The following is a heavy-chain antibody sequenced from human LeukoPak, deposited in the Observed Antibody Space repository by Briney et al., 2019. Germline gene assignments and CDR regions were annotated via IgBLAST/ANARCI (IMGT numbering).Heavy chain of an antibody. CDR2: ISGSGGST. D-gene: IGHD6-19*01. CDR3: AKDRIAVASYFDY. Sequence: GGSLRLSCAASGFTFNNYGMTWVRQAPGKGLEWVSAISGSGGSTYYADSVKGRFTISRDNSKNALYLQMNSLRAEDTAVYYCAKDRIAVASYFDYWGQGTLVTVSS. V-gene: IGHV3-23*01. J-gene: IGHJ4*02. CDR1: GFTFNNYG.